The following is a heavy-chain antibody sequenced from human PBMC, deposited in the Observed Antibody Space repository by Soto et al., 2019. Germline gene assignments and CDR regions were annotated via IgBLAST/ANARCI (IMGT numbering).Heavy chain of an antibody. Sequence: SVKVSCKASGGTFSSYAISWVRQAPGQGLEWMGGIIPIFGTANYAQKFQGRVTITADESTSTAYMELRSLRSDDTAVYYCASNLLCSGGSCYSSVYFQHWGQGTLVTVSS. V-gene: IGHV1-69*13. J-gene: IGHJ1*01. D-gene: IGHD2-15*01. CDR1: GGTFSSYA. CDR2: IIPIFGTA. CDR3: ASNLLCSGGSCYSSVYFQH.